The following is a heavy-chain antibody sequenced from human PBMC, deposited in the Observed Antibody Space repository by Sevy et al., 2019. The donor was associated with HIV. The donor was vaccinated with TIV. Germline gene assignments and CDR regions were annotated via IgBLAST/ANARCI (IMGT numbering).Heavy chain of an antibody. CDR3: ATGTTDSSISWVFDV. CDR2: LSGSGGTT. J-gene: IGHJ3*01. CDR1: GFTFFSHV. Sequence: GGSLRLSCAASGFTFFSHVMSWVRQAPGKGLEWVSGLSGSGGTTYYADSVKGRFSISRDNSKNKLYLQMSILKIEDTAVYYCATGTTDSSISWVFDVWGQGTMVTVSS. V-gene: IGHV3-23*01. D-gene: IGHD6-13*01.